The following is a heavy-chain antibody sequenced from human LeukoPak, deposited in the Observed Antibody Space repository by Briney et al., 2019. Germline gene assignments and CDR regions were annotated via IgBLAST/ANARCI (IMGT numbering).Heavy chain of an antibody. V-gene: IGHV3-23*01. D-gene: IGHD2-2*01. CDR2: ISGSGGST. J-gene: IGHJ1*01. CDR3: AKDPRPRYCSSTSCPSAEYFQH. Sequence: GGSLRLSCAASGFTFSSYAMSWVRQAPGKGLEWVSAISGSGGSTYYADSVKGRFTISRDNSKNTLYLQMNSLRAEDTAVYYCAKDPRPRYCSSTSCPSAEYFQHWGQGTLVTVSS. CDR1: GFTFSSYA.